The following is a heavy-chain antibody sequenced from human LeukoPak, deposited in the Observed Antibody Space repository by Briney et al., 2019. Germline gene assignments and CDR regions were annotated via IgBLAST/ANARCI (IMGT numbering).Heavy chain of an antibody. CDR3: ARDRSCYDYWYFDY. V-gene: IGHV4-4*07. D-gene: IGHD5-12*01. CDR1: GGSISSYY. Sequence: SETLSLTCTVSGGSISSYYWSWIRQPAGKVLEWIGRIYTSGSTNYNPSLKSRVTMSVDTSKNQFSLKLSSVTAADTAVYYCARDRSCYDYWYFDYWGQGTLVTVSS. J-gene: IGHJ4*02. CDR2: IYTSGST.